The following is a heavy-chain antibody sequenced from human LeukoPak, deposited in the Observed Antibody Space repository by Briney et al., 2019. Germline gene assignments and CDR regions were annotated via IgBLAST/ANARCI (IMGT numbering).Heavy chain of an antibody. CDR3: ASSRGYYGRAYYFDY. D-gene: IGHD1-26*01. Sequence: PGGSLRPSCAASGFTFSSYAMSWVRQAPGKGLEWVSAISGSGGSTYYADSVKGRFTISRDNSKNTLYLQMNSLRAEDTAVYYCASSRGYYGRAYYFDYWGQGTLVTVSS. V-gene: IGHV3-23*01. CDR2: ISGSGGST. CDR1: GFTFSSYA. J-gene: IGHJ4*02.